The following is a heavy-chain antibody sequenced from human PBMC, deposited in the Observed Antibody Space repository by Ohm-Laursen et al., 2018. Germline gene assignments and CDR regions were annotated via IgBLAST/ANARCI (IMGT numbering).Heavy chain of an antibody. CDR2: IYFTGST. Sequence: SETLSLTCTVSGGSVSSGSYYWSWMRQPPGKGLEWIGYIYFTGSTNYNPSLKSRATMSVDTSKNQFSLKLSSVTAADAAVYYCARHNRGSSWYRMVESYFDYWGQGTLVTVSS. CDR1: GGSVSSGSYY. J-gene: IGHJ4*02. CDR3: ARHNRGSSWYRMVESYFDY. V-gene: IGHV4-61*01. D-gene: IGHD6-13*01.